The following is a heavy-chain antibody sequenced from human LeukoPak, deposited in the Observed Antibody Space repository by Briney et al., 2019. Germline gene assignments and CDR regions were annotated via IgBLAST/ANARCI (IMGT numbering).Heavy chain of an antibody. CDR2: ISYDGSNK. D-gene: IGHD3-22*01. CDR1: GFTFSSYG. J-gene: IGHJ4*02. V-gene: IGHV3-30*18. Sequence: PGGSLRLSCAASGFTFSSYGMHWVRQAPGKRLEWVAVISYDGSNKYYADSVKGRFTISRDNSKNTLYLQMNSLRAEDTAVYYCAKDKRSYYDSSGLDYWGQGTLVTVSS. CDR3: AKDKRSYYDSSGLDY.